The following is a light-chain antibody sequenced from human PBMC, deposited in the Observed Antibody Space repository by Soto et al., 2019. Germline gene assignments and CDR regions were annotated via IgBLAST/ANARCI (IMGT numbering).Light chain of an antibody. Sequence: DIEMTQSPATLSASVGDRVTISCRASQSVDSWFAWFQQKPGQAPKLLIYKASNWATEVPARFSGSGSGTEFTLTISSLQPDDFATYYCHQYNSYPYTFGQGTKLEIK. V-gene: IGKV1-5*03. CDR2: KAS. J-gene: IGKJ1*01. CDR3: HQYNSYPYT. CDR1: QSVDSW.